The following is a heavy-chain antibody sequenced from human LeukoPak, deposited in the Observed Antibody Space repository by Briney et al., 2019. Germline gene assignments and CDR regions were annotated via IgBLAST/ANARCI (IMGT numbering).Heavy chain of an antibody. D-gene: IGHD3-22*01. V-gene: IGHV3-23*01. J-gene: IGHJ4*02. Sequence: PGGSLRLSCAASGFTFSSYAMSWVRQAPGKGLEWVSAISDSGGSTYYADSVKGRFTISRDNSKNTLYVQVNSLGTEDTAAYYCAKGSYYDSSGSFYFDYWGQGTLVTVSS. CDR2: ISDSGGST. CDR3: AKGSYYDSSGSFYFDY. CDR1: GFTFSSYA.